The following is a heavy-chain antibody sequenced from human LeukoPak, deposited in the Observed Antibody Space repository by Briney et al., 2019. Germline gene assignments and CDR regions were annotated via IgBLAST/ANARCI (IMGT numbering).Heavy chain of an antibody. V-gene: IGHV3-74*01. CDR1: GFIFRNDW. J-gene: IGHJ4*02. Sequence: GGSLRLSCVGSGFIFRNDWMHWVRQAPGEGLVWVSRLYSEGGRTYYADSEKGRFTISRDNAKNTLYLQMNSLTVEDTAVYYCSRGLGQPVDSWGQGTLVTVSS. CDR3: SRGLGQPVDS. CDR2: LYSEGGRT. D-gene: IGHD6-6*01.